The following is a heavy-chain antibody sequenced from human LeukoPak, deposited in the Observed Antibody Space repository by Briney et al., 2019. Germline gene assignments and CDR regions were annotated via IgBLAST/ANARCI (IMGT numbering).Heavy chain of an antibody. V-gene: IGHV4-39*07. CDR3: ARGRVYSSSWYFDYYYYYMDV. D-gene: IGHD6-13*01. CDR2: IYYSGST. J-gene: IGHJ6*03. CDR1: GGSISSSSYY. Sequence: PSETLSLTCTVSGGSISSSSYYWGWIRQPPGKGLEWIGSIYYSGSTNYNPSLKSRVTISVDTSKNQFSLKLSSVTAADTAVYYCARGRVYSSSWYFDYYYYYMDVWGKGTTVTVSS.